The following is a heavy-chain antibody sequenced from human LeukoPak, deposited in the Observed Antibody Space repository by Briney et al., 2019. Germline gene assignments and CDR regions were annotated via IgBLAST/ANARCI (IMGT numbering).Heavy chain of an antibody. V-gene: IGHV3-30*03. J-gene: IGHJ4*02. CDR2: ISYDGRNK. CDR1: GFTFSSYA. Sequence: PGASLRLSCAASGFTFSSYAMSWVRPAPGHGLERVAVISYDGRNKYYADSVKGRFSISRDNSKNTLYLQMNSLRAEDTAVYYCARGGIDRSRTSHYNYFDYWGQGTLVTVSS. CDR3: ARGGIDRSRTSHYNYFDY. D-gene: IGHD2-2*02.